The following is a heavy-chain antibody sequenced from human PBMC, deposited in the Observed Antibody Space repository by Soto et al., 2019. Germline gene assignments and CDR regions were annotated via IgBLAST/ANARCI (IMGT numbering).Heavy chain of an antibody. V-gene: IGHV3-48*02. CDR1: GFTFSSYS. D-gene: IGHD2-8*01. CDR3: ARDYRLIRHYGMDV. J-gene: IGHJ6*02. Sequence: PGGSLRLSCAASGFTFSSYSMNWVRQAPGKGLEWVSYISSSSSTIYYADSVKGRFTISRDNGKNSLYLQMNSLRDEDTAVYYCARDYRLIRHYGMDVWGQGTTVTVSS. CDR2: ISSSSSTI.